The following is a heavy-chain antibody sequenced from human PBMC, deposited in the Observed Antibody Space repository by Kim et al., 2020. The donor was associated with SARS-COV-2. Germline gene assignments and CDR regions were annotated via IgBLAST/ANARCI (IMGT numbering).Heavy chain of an antibody. CDR1: GYSFTSYW. Sequence: GESLKISCKGSGYSFTSYWIGWVRQMPGKGLEWMGIIYPGDSDTRYSPSFQGQVTISADKSISTAYLQWSSLKASDIAMYYCARRGSSWTPYYYGMDVWGQGTTVTVSS. CDR2: IYPGDSDT. V-gene: IGHV5-51*01. CDR3: ARRGSSWTPYYYGMDV. D-gene: IGHD6-13*01. J-gene: IGHJ6*02.